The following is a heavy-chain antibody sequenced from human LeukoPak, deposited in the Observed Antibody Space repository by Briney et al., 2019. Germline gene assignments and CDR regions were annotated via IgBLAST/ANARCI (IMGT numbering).Heavy chain of an antibody. J-gene: IGHJ4*02. Sequence: GGSLRLSCAASGFTFSSYSMNWVRQAPGKGLEWVAYISRSSSSKHYADSVKGRFTISRDNAKNSLYLQMSSLRDVDTAVYYCVREDPSEYGSIDYWGQGTLVTVSS. D-gene: IGHD3-10*01. CDR1: GFTFSSYS. CDR3: VREDPSEYGSIDY. V-gene: IGHV3-48*02. CDR2: ISRSSSSK.